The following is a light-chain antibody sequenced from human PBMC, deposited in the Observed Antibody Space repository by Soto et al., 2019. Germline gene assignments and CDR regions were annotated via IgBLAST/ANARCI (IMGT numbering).Light chain of an antibody. CDR2: DVT. Sequence: QSALTQPRSVSGSPGQSVTISCTGTSSDVGGYNYVSWYQQHPGRAPKFMIYDVTKRPSGVPDRFSGSKSGNTASLTISGLQAEDEADFYCCSYGGSFPYVFGTGTKLTVL. CDR1: SSDVGGYNY. J-gene: IGLJ1*01. V-gene: IGLV2-11*01. CDR3: CSYGGSFPYV.